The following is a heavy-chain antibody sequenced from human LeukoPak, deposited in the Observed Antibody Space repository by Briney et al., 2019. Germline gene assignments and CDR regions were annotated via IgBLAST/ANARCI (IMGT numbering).Heavy chain of an antibody. Sequence: GGSLRLSCEASGFSFTNTWMSWVRQGPGKGLEWVGRVKSKADDGTTDYAAPVRGRFTISRDDSKNTLSLQMNSLKTEDTAVYYCATEGGSGSYYGDDAFDMWGQGTMVTVSS. CDR3: ATEGGSGSYYGDDAFDM. D-gene: IGHD3-10*01. V-gene: IGHV3-15*01. CDR2: VKSKADDGTT. J-gene: IGHJ3*02. CDR1: GFSFTNTW.